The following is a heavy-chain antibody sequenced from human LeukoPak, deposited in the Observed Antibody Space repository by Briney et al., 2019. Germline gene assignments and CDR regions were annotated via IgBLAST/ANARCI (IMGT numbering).Heavy chain of an antibody. V-gene: IGHV1-24*01. Sequence: ASVKVTCKVSGYTLTELSMHWVRQAPGKGLEWMGGFDPEDGETIYAQKFQGRVTMTEDTSTDTAFMELSSLRSEDTDVYYCSTDRSLIGHHHYDYWGQGTLVTVSS. CDR2: FDPEDGET. CDR1: GYTLTELS. CDR3: STDRSLIGHHHYDY. D-gene: IGHD2-8*01. J-gene: IGHJ4*02.